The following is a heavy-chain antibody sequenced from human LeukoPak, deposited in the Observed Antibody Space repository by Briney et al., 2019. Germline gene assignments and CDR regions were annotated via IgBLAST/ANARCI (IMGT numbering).Heavy chain of an antibody. Sequence: PSETLSLTCAVYGGAFSGYYWSWIRQPAGKGLEGSGEINHSGSTNYNPSLKSRVTISVDTSKNQFSLKLSSVTAADTAVYYCARHRVWGSYRHTDFDYWGQGTLVTVSS. CDR3: ARHRVWGSYRHTDFDY. V-gene: IGHV4-34*01. CDR1: GGAFSGYY. J-gene: IGHJ4*02. D-gene: IGHD3-16*02. CDR2: INHSGST.